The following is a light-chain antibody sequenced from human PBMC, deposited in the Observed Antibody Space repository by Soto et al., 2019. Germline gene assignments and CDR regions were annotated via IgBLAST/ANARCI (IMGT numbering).Light chain of an antibody. CDR3: LSSYSSLRARV. CDR1: SSNIGAGYD. Sequence: QSVLTQPPSVSGAPGQRVTISCTGSSSNIGAGYDVHWYQQLPGTAPKLLIYGNSNRPSGVPDRFSGSKSGTSASLAIPGLHAADDAPHSCLSSYSSLRARVFGGGTNVTLL. V-gene: IGLV1-40*01. J-gene: IGLJ3*02. CDR2: GNS.